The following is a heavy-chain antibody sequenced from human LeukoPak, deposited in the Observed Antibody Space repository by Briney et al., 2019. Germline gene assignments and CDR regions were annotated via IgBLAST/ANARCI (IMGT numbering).Heavy chain of an antibody. D-gene: IGHD3-22*01. CDR3: AKSLRYDSSGYSFDY. Sequence: GGSLRLSCAASGFTFSSYGMHWVRQAPGKGLEWVAVISYDGSNKYYADSVKGRFTISRDNSKNTLYLQMNSLRAEDTAVYYCAKSLRYDSSGYSFDYWGQGTLVTVSS. J-gene: IGHJ4*02. V-gene: IGHV3-30*18. CDR2: ISYDGSNK. CDR1: GFTFSSYG.